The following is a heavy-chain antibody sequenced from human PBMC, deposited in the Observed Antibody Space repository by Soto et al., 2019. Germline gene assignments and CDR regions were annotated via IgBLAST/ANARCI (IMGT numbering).Heavy chain of an antibody. J-gene: IGHJ1*01. CDR3: ARDLDGLHDDTSGPFPRPG. Sequence: SETLSLTCTVSGGSISSDDYYWSWIRQAPWRGLEWIGYIHSSGSIYYNPSLKNRATMSIDTAGNQFSLKVSSVTVADTSVYYCARDLDGLHDDTSGPFPRPGWGQGTLVTVSS. CDR1: GGSISSDDYY. CDR2: IHSSGSI. V-gene: IGHV4-30-4*01. D-gene: IGHD3-22*01.